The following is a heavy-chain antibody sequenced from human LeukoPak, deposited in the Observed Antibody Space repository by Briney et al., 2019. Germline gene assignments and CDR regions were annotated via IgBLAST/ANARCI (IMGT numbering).Heavy chain of an antibody. CDR2: MYYSGST. J-gene: IGHJ4*02. D-gene: IGHD5-18*01. CDR3: ARHGGYSYGIDY. V-gene: IGHV4-59*01. CDR1: GGSITSYY. Sequence: SETLSLTCTVSGGSITSYYCSWIRQPPGKGLEWIGYMYYSGSTNYNPSLKSRVTISVDTSKNQFSLKLSSVTAADTAVYYCARHGGYSYGIDYWGQGTLVTVSS.